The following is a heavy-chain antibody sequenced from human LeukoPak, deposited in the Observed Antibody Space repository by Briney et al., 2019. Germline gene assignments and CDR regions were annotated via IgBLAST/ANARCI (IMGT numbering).Heavy chain of an antibody. J-gene: IGHJ5*02. CDR2: INPKSGDT. CDR3: ARGDSSGWYSPFDP. D-gene: IGHD6-19*01. CDR1: GYTFSGYY. V-gene: IGHV1-2*02. Sequence: ASVKVSCKGSGYTFSGYYMHWVRQAPGQGLEWMGWINPKSGDTKYAQKFQGRVTMTRDTSISTAYMELSRLRSDDTAVYYCARGDSSGWYSPFDPWGQGTLVTVSS.